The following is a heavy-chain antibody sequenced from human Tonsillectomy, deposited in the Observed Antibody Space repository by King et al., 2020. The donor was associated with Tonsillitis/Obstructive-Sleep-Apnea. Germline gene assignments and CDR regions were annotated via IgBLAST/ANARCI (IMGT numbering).Heavy chain of an antibody. D-gene: IGHD3-22*01. Sequence: DVQLVESGGGLVQPGGSLRLSCAASGFTFSSYEMNWVRQAPGKGLEWVSYISSSGSTIYYADSVKGRFTISRDNAKNSLYLQMNSLRAEDTAVYYCARDGGGLYDSSGFDAFDIWGQGTMVTVSS. CDR3: ARDGGGLYDSSGFDAFDI. J-gene: IGHJ3*02. CDR1: GFTFSSYE. V-gene: IGHV3-48*03. CDR2: ISSSGSTI.